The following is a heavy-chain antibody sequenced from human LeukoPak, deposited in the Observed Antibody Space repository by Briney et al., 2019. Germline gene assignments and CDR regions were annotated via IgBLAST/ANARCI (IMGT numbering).Heavy chain of an antibody. CDR1: GDTFTGYT. Sequence: ASVKVSCKASGDTFTGYTTRWVRQAPGQGLEWMGWIIPTSGGPNYAQKFRGRVTITRDTSRSTAYMEMSSLRSEDPAVYYCARDLRRSPVDLKEYVMVVWGEGATVTVSS. D-gene: IGHD5-12*01. CDR2: IIPTSGGP. V-gene: IGHV1-2*02. CDR3: ARDLRRSPVDLKEYVMVV. J-gene: IGHJ6*04.